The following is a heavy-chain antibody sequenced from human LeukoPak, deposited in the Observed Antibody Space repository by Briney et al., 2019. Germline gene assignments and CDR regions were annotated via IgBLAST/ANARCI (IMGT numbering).Heavy chain of an antibody. CDR3: ASWSSNAFDI. Sequence: GGSLRLSCAASGIIFSTYSMTWVRQAPGKGLDWVSYISSSSNTIYYADSVKGRFTISRDNAKNSLYLQMNRLRAEDTAVYYCASWSSNAFDIWGQGTMVTVSS. CDR1: GIIFSTYS. CDR2: ISSSSNTI. J-gene: IGHJ3*02. V-gene: IGHV3-48*01. D-gene: IGHD3-3*01.